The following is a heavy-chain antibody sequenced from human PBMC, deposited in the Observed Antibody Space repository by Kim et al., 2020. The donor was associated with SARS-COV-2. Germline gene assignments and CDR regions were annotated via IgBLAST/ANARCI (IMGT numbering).Heavy chain of an antibody. CDR3: ARGLYSGSYYGY. V-gene: IGHV4-34*01. Sequence: SETLSLTCAVYGGSFSGYYWSWIRQPPGKGLEWIGEINHSGSTNYNPSLKSRVTISVDTSKNQFSLKLSSVTAADTAVYYCARGLYSGSYYGYWGQGTLV. CDR1: GGSFSGYY. D-gene: IGHD3-10*01. J-gene: IGHJ4*02. CDR2: INHSGST.